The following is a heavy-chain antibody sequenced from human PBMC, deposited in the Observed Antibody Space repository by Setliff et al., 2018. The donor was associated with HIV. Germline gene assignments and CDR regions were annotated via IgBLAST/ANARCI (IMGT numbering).Heavy chain of an antibody. CDR3: AREKFENGDYEFVSTFDS. Sequence: GGSLRLSCAASGFTFSYSWMSWVRQAPGKGLEWVSSISVSGGSTYYADSVKGRFTISRDNGKKSLYLQMDSLRDEDTAVYYCAREKFENGDYEFVSTFDSWGQGTLVTVSS. CDR2: ISVSGGST. CDR1: GFTFSYSW. D-gene: IGHD4-17*01. J-gene: IGHJ4*02. V-gene: IGHV3-23*01.